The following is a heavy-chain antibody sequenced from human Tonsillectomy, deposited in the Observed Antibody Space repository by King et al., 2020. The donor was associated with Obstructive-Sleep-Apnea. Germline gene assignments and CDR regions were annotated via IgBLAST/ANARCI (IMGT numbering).Heavy chain of an antibody. CDR2: ISYDGSNK. V-gene: IGHV3-30-3*01. CDR1: GFTFSSYA. Sequence: VQLVESGGGVVQPGRSLRLSCAASGFTFSSYAMHWVRQAPGKGLEWVAVISYDGSNKYYADSVKGRFTISRDNSKNTLYLQMNSLRAEDTAVYYCAGDGAAAGHDAFDIWGQGTMVTVSS. CDR3: AGDGAAAGHDAFDI. D-gene: IGHD6-13*01. J-gene: IGHJ3*02.